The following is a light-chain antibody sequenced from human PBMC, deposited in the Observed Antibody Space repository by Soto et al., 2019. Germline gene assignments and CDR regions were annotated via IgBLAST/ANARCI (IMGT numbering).Light chain of an antibody. Sequence: DIQMTQSPSSLSASVGDRVTITCRASQSITTYLNWYQQKPGTAPKLLIYAASSLESGVPSRFSGCGSGTYFTLTISSRLPEDFATWLCKQTYSTPPLTFGGGTKGEIK. V-gene: IGKV1-39*01. CDR2: AAS. CDR3: KQTYSTPPLT. J-gene: IGKJ4*01. CDR1: QSITTY.